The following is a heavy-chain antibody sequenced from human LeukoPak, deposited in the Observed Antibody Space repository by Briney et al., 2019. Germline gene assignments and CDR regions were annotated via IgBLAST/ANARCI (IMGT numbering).Heavy chain of an antibody. CDR2: INPSGGST. J-gene: IGHJ4*02. CDR1: GYTFTSYG. D-gene: IGHD1-26*01. Sequence: GASVKVSCKASGYTFTSYGISWVRRAPGQGLEWMGIINPSGGSTSYAQKFQGRVTMTRDTSTSTVYMEVSSLRSEDTAIYYCARVESYRGSYCGASGYWGQGTLVTVSS. V-gene: IGHV1-46*01. CDR3: ARVESYRGSYCGASGY.